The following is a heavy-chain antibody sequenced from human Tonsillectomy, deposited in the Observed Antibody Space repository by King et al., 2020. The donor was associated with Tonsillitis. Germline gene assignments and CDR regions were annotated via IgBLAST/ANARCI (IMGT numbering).Heavy chain of an antibody. CDR2: IKRGGNDK. Sequence: VQLVESGGGLVQPGGSLRLSCAASGFTFNTYWMTWVRQARGKGLEWVASIKRGGNDKFYVASVKGRFTISRDDANNFLYLQMNSVRVDDTAVYYCTAHGANYSPFDWGRGTLVTVSS. V-gene: IGHV3-7*01. CDR3: TAHGANYSPFD. D-gene: IGHD4/OR15-4a*01. CDR1: GFTFNTYW. J-gene: IGHJ4*02.